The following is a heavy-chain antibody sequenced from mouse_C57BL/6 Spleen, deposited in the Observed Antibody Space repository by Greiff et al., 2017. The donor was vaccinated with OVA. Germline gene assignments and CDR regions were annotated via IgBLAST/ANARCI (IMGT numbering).Heavy chain of an antibody. D-gene: IGHD2-4*01. Sequence: VKLMESGAELMKPGASVKLSCKATGYTFTGYWIEWVKQRPGHGLEWIGEILPGSGSTNYNEKFKGKATFTADTSSNTAYMQLSSLTTEDSAIYYCAREGGYYDYDGAWFAYWGQGTLVTVAA. CDR1: GYTFTGYW. V-gene: IGHV1-9*01. J-gene: IGHJ3*01. CDR2: ILPGSGST. CDR3: AREGGYYDYDGAWFAY.